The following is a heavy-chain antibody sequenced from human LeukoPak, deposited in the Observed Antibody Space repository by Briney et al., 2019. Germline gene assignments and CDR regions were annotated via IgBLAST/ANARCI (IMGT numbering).Heavy chain of an antibody. CDR3: ARGLRKYYDSSGYSS. D-gene: IGHD3-22*01. CDR1: GFTFSSYS. V-gene: IGHV3-21*01. J-gene: IGHJ5*02. CDR2: ISSSSSYI. Sequence: GGSLRLSCAASGFTFSSYSMNWVRQAPGKGLEWVSSISSSSSYIYYADPVKGRFTISRDNAKNSLYLQMNSLRAEDTAVYYCARGLRKYYDSSGYSSWGQGTLVTVSS.